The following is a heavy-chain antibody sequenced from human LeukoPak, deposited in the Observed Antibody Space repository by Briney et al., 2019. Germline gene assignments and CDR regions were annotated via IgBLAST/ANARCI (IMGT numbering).Heavy chain of an antibody. D-gene: IGHD3-10*01. CDR2: IRYDGSNK. CDR3: ANHKNYYASRSPRHYYNYYYYYMDV. Sequence: GGSLRLSCAASGFTFSSYGMHWVRQAPGKGLEWVAFIRYDGSNKYYADSVKGRFTISRDNSKNTLYLQMNSLRAEDTAVYYCANHKNYYASRSPRHYYNYYYYYMDVWGKGTAVTVSS. V-gene: IGHV3-30*02. CDR1: GFTFSSYG. J-gene: IGHJ6*03.